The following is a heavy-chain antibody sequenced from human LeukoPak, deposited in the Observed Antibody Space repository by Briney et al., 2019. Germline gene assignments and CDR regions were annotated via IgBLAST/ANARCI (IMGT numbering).Heavy chain of an antibody. CDR3: TRDRFAVADFDY. CDR1: GYTFTSYG. CDR2: ISACNGNT. J-gene: IGHJ4*02. Sequence: ASVKVSCKASGYTFTSYGISWVRQAPGQGLEWMGWISACNGNTNYAQKLQGRVTMTTDTSTSTAYMELRSLRSDDAAVYYCTRDRFAVADFDYWGQGTLVTVSS. V-gene: IGHV1-18*01. D-gene: IGHD6-19*01.